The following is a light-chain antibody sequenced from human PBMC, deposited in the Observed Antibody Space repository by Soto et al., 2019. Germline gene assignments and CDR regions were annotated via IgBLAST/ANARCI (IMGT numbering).Light chain of an antibody. CDR2: GAS. Sequence: EIVLTQSPCTLSFSPWERSTLSCMASQSVSSSYLAWYQQKPGQAPRLLIYGASSRATGIPDRFSGSGSGTDFTLTISRLEPEDFAVYYCQQYSSSPVTFGGGTKVDIK. V-gene: IGKV3-20*01. CDR1: QSVSSSY. CDR3: QQYSSSPVT. J-gene: IGKJ4*01.